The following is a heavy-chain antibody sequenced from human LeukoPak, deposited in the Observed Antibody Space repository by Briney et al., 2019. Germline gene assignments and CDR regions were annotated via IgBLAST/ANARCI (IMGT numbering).Heavy chain of an antibody. J-gene: IGHJ3*02. CDR1: GGSISSGGYY. Sequence: SETLSLTCTVSGGSISSGGYYWSWIRQHPGKGLERIGYIYYSGSTYYNPSLKSRVTISVDTSKNQFSLKLSSVTAADTAVYYCARGHHYDILTSYYEFYAFDIWGQGTMVTVSS. CDR2: IYYSGST. CDR3: ARGHHYDILTSYYEFYAFDI. V-gene: IGHV4-31*03. D-gene: IGHD3-9*01.